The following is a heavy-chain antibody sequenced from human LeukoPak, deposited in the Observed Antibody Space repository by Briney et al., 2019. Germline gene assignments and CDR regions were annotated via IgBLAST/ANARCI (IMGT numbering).Heavy chain of an antibody. Sequence: GGSLRLSCAASGFTFSSYEMNWVRQAPGKGLEWVSYISSSGSTIYYADSVKGRFTISRDNSKNTLYLQMNSLRAEDTAVYYCAKDRDGYNFYYGMDVWGLGATVTVSS. CDR2: ISSSGSTI. CDR3: AKDRDGYNFYYGMDV. J-gene: IGHJ6*02. CDR1: GFTFSSYE. V-gene: IGHV3-48*03. D-gene: IGHD5-24*01.